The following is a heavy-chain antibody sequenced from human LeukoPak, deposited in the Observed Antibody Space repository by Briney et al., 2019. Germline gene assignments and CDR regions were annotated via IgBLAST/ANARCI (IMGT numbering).Heavy chain of an antibody. CDR1: RFSFSSHW. Sequence: PGGSLRLSCAASRFSFSSHWMRWVRQAPGKGLEWVANINQDGGEKYYVDSVKGRFTISRDNAKNSLYLQMNSLRAEDTAVYYCARDSHDFWSNFYQAFYMDVWGKGTTVIVSS. CDR3: ARDSHDFWSNFYQAFYMDV. CDR2: INQDGGEK. J-gene: IGHJ6*03. V-gene: IGHV3-7*01. D-gene: IGHD3-3*01.